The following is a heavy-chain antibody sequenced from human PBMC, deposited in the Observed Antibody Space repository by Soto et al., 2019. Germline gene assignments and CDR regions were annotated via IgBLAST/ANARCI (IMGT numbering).Heavy chain of an antibody. CDR3: ARMIDYGDSFNWFDP. Sequence: QVQLQESGPGLVKPSETLSLTCTVSGGSISSYYWSWIRQPAGKGLDWIGRIYTSGRTNYNPSLKSRVTRSVDTSKKQISLKLSSVTAADTAVYFCARMIDYGDSFNWFDPWGQGTLVTVSS. V-gene: IGHV4-4*07. D-gene: IGHD4-17*01. CDR1: GGSISSYY. CDR2: IYTSGRT. J-gene: IGHJ5*02.